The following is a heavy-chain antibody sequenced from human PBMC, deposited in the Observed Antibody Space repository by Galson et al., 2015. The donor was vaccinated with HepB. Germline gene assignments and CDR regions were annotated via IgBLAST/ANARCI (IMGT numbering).Heavy chain of an antibody. Sequence: ETLSLTCTVSGGSISSSSYYWGWIRQPPGKGLEWIGGIYYSGSTYYNPSLKSRVTISVDTSKNQFSLKLSSVTAADTAVYYCATLTTVVTPGYWGQGTLVTVSS. D-gene: IGHD4-23*01. CDR1: GGSISSSSYY. CDR3: ATLTTVVTPGY. CDR2: IYYSGST. V-gene: IGHV4-39*01. J-gene: IGHJ4*02.